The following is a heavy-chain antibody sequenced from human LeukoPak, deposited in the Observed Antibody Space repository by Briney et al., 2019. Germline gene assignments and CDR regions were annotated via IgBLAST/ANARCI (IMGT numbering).Heavy chain of an antibody. CDR3: AREPIAVAGYYYYYGMDV. Sequence: ASVKVSCKASGGTSSSYAISWVRQAPGQGLEWMGGIIPIFGTANYAQKFQGRVTITADKSTSTAYMELSSLRSEDTAVYYCAREPIAVAGYYYYYGMDVWGQGTTVTVSS. CDR1: GGTSSSYA. V-gene: IGHV1-69*06. CDR2: IIPIFGTA. D-gene: IGHD6-19*01. J-gene: IGHJ6*01.